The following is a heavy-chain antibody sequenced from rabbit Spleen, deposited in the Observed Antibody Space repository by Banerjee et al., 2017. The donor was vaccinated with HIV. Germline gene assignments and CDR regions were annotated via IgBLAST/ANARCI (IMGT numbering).Heavy chain of an antibody. CDR3: QRDLVRVLGWNFNS. V-gene: IGHV1S45*01. D-gene: IGHD3-1*01. J-gene: IGHJ4*01. CDR1: GFSFSDRDV. CDR2: INTATGKD. Sequence: QEQLEESGRGLVKTEGSRTVTCTASGFSFSDRDVMCWVRQAPGKGLEWIGCINTATGKDVYASWAKGRFTISKTSSTTVTLQMTSLTASDTATYFCQRDLVRVLGWNFNSWGLGTLVTIS.